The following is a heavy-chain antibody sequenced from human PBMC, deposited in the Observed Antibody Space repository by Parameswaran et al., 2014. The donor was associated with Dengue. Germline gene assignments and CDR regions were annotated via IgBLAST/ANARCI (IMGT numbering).Heavy chain of an antibody. D-gene: IGHD3-10*01. J-gene: IGHJ4*02. V-gene: IGHV4-61*02. CDR3: ASGGFMVRGVITYY. CDR2: IYTSGST. Sequence: WIRQPPGKGLECIGRIYTSGSTNYNPSLKSRVTISVDTSKNQFSLKLNSVTAADTAVYYCASGGFMVRGVITYYWGQGTLVTVSS.